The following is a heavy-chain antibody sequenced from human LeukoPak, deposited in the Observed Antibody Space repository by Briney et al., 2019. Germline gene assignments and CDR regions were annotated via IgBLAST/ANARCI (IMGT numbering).Heavy chain of an antibody. CDR3: ARDPPGKGALDF. D-gene: IGHD3-16*01. Sequence: PSETLSLTCAVSRGSLDSFYWSWIRQPPEKGLEYIGYIYYSGTTNYDPSLKGRVTISVDMSKNQFSLKLISVTAADTAVYYCARDPPGKGALDFWGQGTLVTVSS. CDR2: IYYSGTT. J-gene: IGHJ4*02. V-gene: IGHV4-59*01. CDR1: RGSLDSFY.